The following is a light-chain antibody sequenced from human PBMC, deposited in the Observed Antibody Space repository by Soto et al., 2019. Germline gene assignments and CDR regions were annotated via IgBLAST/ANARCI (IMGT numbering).Light chain of an antibody. Sequence: AIQLTQSPSSLSASVGDRVTITCRASQGISSALAWYQQKPGKAPKLLIYDASSLESGGPSRFSGSGSGTDFTLSISSLQPEDFATSYCQQFNSYRYTFGQGTKLEIK. CDR2: DAS. CDR3: QQFNSYRYT. CDR1: QGISSA. V-gene: IGKV1-13*02. J-gene: IGKJ2*01.